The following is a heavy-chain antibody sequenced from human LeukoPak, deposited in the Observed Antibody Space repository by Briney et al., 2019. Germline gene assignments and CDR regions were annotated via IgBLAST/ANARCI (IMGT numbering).Heavy chain of an antibody. J-gene: IGHJ4*02. CDR1: GFTFDDYA. Sequence: PGGSLRLSCAASGFTFDDYAMHWVRQAPGKGLEWVSGISWNSGSIGYADSVKGRFTISRDNAKNSLYLQMNSLRAEDTAVYYCAGYSGSYSLDYWGQGTLVTVSS. CDR2: ISWNSGSI. CDR3: AGYSGSYSLDY. V-gene: IGHV3-9*01. D-gene: IGHD1-26*01.